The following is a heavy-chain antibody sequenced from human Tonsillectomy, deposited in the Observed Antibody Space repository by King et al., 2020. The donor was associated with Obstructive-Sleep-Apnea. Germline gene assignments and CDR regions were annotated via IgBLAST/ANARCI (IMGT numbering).Heavy chain of an antibody. D-gene: IGHD4-17*01. J-gene: IGHJ5*02. CDR2: IYHSGST. V-gene: IGHV4-38-2*02. CDR1: GYSITSGFY. Sequence: QLQESGPGLVKPSETLSLTCTVSGYSITSGFYWGWIRQPPGKGLEWIGSIYHSGSTYYNPSLKSRVTKSVDTSKNHFSLKLSSVTAADTAVYYCAREHDYGDVGRFDPCGQGTLVTVSS. CDR3: AREHDYGDVGRFDP.